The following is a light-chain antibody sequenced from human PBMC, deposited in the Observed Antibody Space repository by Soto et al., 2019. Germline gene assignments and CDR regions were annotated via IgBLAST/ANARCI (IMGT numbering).Light chain of an antibody. CDR2: DAS. CDR3: QQYGSSPYT. J-gene: IGKJ2*01. V-gene: IGKV3-20*01. CDR1: QSFTNNY. Sequence: EIVLTQSPGTLSLSPGERAILSCRASQSFTNNYLAWYNQRPGQAPRLLIYDASSRAAGIPDRFSGRGSGTDFTLTIRLEPEDFAVYYCQQYGSSPYTFGQGTKLEI.